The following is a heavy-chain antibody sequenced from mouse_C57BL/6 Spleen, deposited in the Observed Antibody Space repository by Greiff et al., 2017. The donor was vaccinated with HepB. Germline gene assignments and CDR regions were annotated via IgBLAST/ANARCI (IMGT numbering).Heavy chain of an antibody. CDR2: IDPSDSET. CDR3: ARSGTDGSSYNYAMDY. V-gene: IGHV1-52*01. J-gene: IGHJ4*01. CDR1: GYTFTSYW. D-gene: IGHD1-1*01. Sequence: QVQLQQPGAELVRPGSSVKLSCKASGYTFTSYWMHWVKQRPIQGLEWIVNIDPSDSETHYNQKFKDKATLTVDKSSSTAYMQLSSLTSEDSAVYYCARSGTDGSSYNYAMDYWGQGTSVTVSS.